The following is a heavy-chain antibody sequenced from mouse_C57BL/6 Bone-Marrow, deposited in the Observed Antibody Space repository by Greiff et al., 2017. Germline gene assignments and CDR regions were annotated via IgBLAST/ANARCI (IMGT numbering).Heavy chain of an antibody. J-gene: IGHJ4*01. CDR1: GYTFTDYY. V-gene: IGHV1-26*01. D-gene: IGHD1-2*01. CDR2: INPNNGGT. Sequence: VQLQQSGPELVKPGASVKISCKASGYTFTDYYMNWVKQSHGKSLEWIGDINPNNGGTSYNQKFKGKATLTVDKSSSTAYIELRSLTSEDSAVYYCASSITTEPLMDYWGQGTSVTVSS. CDR3: ASSITTEPLMDY.